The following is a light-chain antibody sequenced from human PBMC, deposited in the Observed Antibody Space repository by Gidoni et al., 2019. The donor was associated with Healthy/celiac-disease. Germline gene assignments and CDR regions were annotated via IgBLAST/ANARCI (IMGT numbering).Light chain of an antibody. CDR3: LLSYSGARLVV. J-gene: IGLJ2*01. CDR2: DTS. Sequence: QAVVTQEPSLTVSPGGTVTLTCGPSTGAVTSGHYPYWFQQKPGQAPRTLIYDTSNKHSWTPARFSGSLLGGKAALTLSGAQPEDEAEYYCLLSYSGARLVVFGGGTKLTAL. V-gene: IGLV7-46*01. CDR1: TGAVTSGHY.